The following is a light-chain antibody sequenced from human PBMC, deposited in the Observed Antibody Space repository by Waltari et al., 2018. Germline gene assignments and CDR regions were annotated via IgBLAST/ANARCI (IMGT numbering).Light chain of an antibody. Sequence: EIVMTQSPATLSVSPGERATLSCRARQSVSSNLAGYQQKPGQAPRLLIYGASTRATGIPARFSGSGSGTEFTLTISSLQSEDFAVYYCQQYNSGTLTFGGGTKVEIK. J-gene: IGKJ4*01. V-gene: IGKV3-15*01. CDR2: GAS. CDR1: QSVSSN. CDR3: QQYNSGTLT.